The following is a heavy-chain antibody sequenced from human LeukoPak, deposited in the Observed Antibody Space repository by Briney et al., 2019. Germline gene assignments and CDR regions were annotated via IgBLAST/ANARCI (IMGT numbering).Heavy chain of an antibody. CDR3: ARHVDTAMMWEGYYFDY. CDR1: GFTFSSYS. D-gene: IGHD5-18*01. CDR2: ISSSSSYI. Sequence: PGGSLRLSCAASGFTFSSYSMNWVRQAPGKGLEWVSSISSSSSYIYYADTVKGRFTISRDNAKSSLYLQMNSLRAEDTAVYYCARHVDTAMMWEGYYFDYWGQGTLVTVSS. V-gene: IGHV3-21*01. J-gene: IGHJ4*02.